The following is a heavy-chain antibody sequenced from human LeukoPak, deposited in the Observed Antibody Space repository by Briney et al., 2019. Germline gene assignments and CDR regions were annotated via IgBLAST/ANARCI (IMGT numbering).Heavy chain of an antibody. D-gene: IGHD6-13*01. CDR1: GGSFSGYY. CDR2: INHSGST. V-gene: IGHV4-34*01. CDR3: ARVPGGAAAGTTFDY. J-gene: IGHJ4*02. Sequence: PSETLSLTCAVYGGSFSGYYWSWIRQPPGKGLEWIGEINHSGSTNYNPSLKSRVTISVDTSKNQFSLKLSSVTAADTAVYYCARVPGGAAAGTTFDYWGQGTLVTVSS.